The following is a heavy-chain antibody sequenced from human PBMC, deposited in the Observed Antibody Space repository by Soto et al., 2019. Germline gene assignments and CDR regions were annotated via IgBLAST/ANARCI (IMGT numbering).Heavy chain of an antibody. Sequence: QVQLQESGPGLVKPSQTLSLTCTVSGGSISSGDYYWSWIRQPPGKGLEWIGYIYYSGSTYYNPSPKSRFTMPVDPSKNQFSLKLSSVTAADTAVYYCASQGELPAARVDYWGQGTLVTVSS. J-gene: IGHJ4*02. V-gene: IGHV4-30-4*01. CDR1: GGSISSGDYY. D-gene: IGHD2-2*01. CDR2: IYYSGST. CDR3: ASQGELPAARVDY.